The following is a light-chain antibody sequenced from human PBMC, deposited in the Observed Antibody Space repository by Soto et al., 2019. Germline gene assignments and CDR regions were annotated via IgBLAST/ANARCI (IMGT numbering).Light chain of an antibody. V-gene: IGLV2-14*01. J-gene: IGLJ1*01. Sequence: QSALTQPASVSGSPGQSITISCIGTNNDVGGHNYVSWYQQHPGKVPKLMIYEVSNRPSGVSNRCSGSKSGNTASLTISGLQAEDEAYYFCNSYTFSSTYVFGTGTKVTVL. CDR3: NSYTFSSTYV. CDR2: EVS. CDR1: NNDVGGHNY.